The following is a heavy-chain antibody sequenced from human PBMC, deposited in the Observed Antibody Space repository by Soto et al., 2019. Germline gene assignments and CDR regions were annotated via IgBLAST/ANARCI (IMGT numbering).Heavy chain of an antibody. J-gene: IGHJ4*02. Sequence: SETLSLTCAVSGGSISGSYYYWAWLRQSPGKGPEWIGSVFYTGFTSYNPSLESRVSVSVDTSKSQFSLKLSAVTAEDTAVYYCATSQKGYNWSYFDHWGQGALVTVSS. D-gene: IGHD1-20*01. CDR3: ATSQKGYNWSYFDH. V-gene: IGHV4-39*01. CDR2: VFYTGFT. CDR1: GGSISGSYYY.